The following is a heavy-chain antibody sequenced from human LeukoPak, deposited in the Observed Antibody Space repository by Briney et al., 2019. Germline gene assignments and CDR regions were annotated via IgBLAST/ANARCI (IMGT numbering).Heavy chain of an antibody. D-gene: IGHD1-26*01. V-gene: IGHV1-2*02. J-gene: IGHJ3*02. CDR2: INPNSGGT. Sequence: ASVKVSCKASGYTFTGYYMHWVRQAPGQGLEWMGWINPNSGGTNYAQKFQGRVTMTRDTSISTAYLQWSSLKASDTAMYYCARRGGSYYPDAFDIWGQGTMVTVSS. CDR3: ARRGGSYYPDAFDI. CDR1: GYTFTGYY.